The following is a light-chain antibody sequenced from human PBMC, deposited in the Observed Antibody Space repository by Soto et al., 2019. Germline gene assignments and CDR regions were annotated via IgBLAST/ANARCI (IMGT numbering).Light chain of an antibody. CDR3: QQYGISPYT. J-gene: IGKJ2*01. Sequence: EIVLTQSPATLSLSPGERATLSCGASQSVRSNYLAWYQPKPGLAPRLLMYDASVRATGIPGRFSGSGSGTDVTPTISRLEPEDFAAYYCQQYGISPYTFGQGTKVDSK. CDR1: QSVRSNY. V-gene: IGKV3D-20*01. CDR2: DAS.